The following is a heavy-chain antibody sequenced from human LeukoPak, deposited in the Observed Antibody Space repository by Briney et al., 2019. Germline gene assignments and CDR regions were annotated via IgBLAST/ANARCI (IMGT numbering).Heavy chain of an antibody. CDR3: VGLRFLEWTPTRIFDS. CDR2: IYYSGST. V-gene: IGHV4-59*08. CDR1: GSMYNYY. D-gene: IGHD3-3*01. J-gene: IGHJ4*02. Sequence: SETLSLTCTVGGSMYNYYWSWIRQPPGKGLEWIGYIYYSGSTNYNPPLKSRVTISIDTSKNQFSLKLSSVTAADTAVYYCVGLRFLEWTPTRIFDSWGQGTLVTVSS.